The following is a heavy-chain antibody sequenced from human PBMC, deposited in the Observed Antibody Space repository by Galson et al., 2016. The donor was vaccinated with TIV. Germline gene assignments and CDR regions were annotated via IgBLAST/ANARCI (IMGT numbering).Heavy chain of an antibody. CDR1: GGTFRSPA. J-gene: IGHJ4*02. CDR3: ARGAQGGDAWACDY. CDR2: IIPVLGII. Sequence: SVKVSCKASGGTFRSPAINWVRQAPGQGLEWMGGIIPVLGIINYAQKFQGRLTITADKVTTTTTMELSSLRSEDTAVYYCARGAQGGDAWACDYWGQGTLVTVSS. D-gene: IGHD2-21*02. V-gene: IGHV1-69*10.